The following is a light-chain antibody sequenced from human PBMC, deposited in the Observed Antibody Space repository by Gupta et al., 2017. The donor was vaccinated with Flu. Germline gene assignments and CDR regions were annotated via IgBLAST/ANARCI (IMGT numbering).Light chain of an antibody. CDR1: QSVRSSY. Sequence: GTLYLSPGEGATLSGRASQSVRSSYLAWYQQKPGQAPRLLIYAASGRATGIPDRFSGSGSGTDFTLTISRLEPEDFAVYYCQQEGSSPLTFGQGTKVDIK. J-gene: IGKJ1*01. CDR2: AAS. CDR3: QQEGSSPLT. V-gene: IGKV3-20*01.